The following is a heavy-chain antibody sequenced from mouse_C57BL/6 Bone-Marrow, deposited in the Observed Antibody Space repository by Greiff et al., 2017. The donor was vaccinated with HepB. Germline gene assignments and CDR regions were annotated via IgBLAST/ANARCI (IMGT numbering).Heavy chain of an antibody. CDR1: GFTFSDYG. Sequence: EVKLMESGGGLVKPGGSLKLSCAASGFTFSDYGMHWVRQAPEKGLEWVAYISSGSSTIYYADTVKGRFTISRDNAKNTLLLQMTSLRSEDTAMYYCARETGGYFDVWGTGTTVTVSS. D-gene: IGHD4-1*01. CDR2: ISSGSSTI. J-gene: IGHJ1*03. CDR3: ARETGGYFDV. V-gene: IGHV5-17*01.